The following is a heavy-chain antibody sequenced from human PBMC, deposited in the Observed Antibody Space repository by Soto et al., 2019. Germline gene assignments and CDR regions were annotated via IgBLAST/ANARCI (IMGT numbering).Heavy chain of an antibody. CDR2: IFPSNSDT. D-gene: IGHD3-22*01. V-gene: IGHV5-51*01. Sequence: LGESLKISFRTSGYKFTSYLIAWVRQMPGKGKEWMGIIFPSNSDTRDTPSFHGEITKSADRSTSTVFFKSASLTATTTAVYFCERKDKSGYFNRFDPWGKGTLVTVSS. J-gene: IGHJ5*02. CDR1: GYKFTSYL. CDR3: ERKDKSGYFNRFDP.